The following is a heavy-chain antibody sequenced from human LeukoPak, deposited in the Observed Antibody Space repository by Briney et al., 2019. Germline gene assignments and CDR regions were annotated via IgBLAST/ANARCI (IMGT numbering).Heavy chain of an antibody. Sequence: SETLSLTCSVSGGSISSYYWSSIREPPGKGLEWIGYVYYSGSTNYNPSLKSRVTISVDTSKNQFSLKLRSVTAADTAVYYCARPYISGYFFDYWGQGTLVTVSS. CDR3: ARPYISGYFFDY. CDR2: VYYSGST. CDR1: GGSISSYY. D-gene: IGHD3-16*01. J-gene: IGHJ4*02. V-gene: IGHV4-59*08.